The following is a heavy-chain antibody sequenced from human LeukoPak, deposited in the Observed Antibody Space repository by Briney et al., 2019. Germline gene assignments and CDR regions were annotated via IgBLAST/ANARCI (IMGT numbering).Heavy chain of an antibody. Sequence: GGSLRLSCAASGFTFSSYSMNWVRQAPGKGLEWVSSISSSSSYIYYADSVKGRFTISRDNAKNSLYLQMNSLRAEDTAVYYCARDAGPPGDGDLCFDYWGQGTLVTVSP. CDR2: ISSSSSYI. D-gene: IGHD4-17*01. CDR3: ARDAGPPGDGDLCFDY. CDR1: GFTFSSYS. V-gene: IGHV3-21*01. J-gene: IGHJ4*02.